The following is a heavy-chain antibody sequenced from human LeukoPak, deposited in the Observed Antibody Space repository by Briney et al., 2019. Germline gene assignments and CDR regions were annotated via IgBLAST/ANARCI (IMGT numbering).Heavy chain of an antibody. D-gene: IGHD5-12*01. CDR2: ISSSSSTI. V-gene: IGHV3-48*01. CDR3: ARVYSGYDDDY. J-gene: IGHJ4*02. CDR1: GFTFSSYS. Sequence: GGSLRLSCAASGFTFSSYSMNWVRQAPGKGLEWVLYISSSSSTIYYADSVKGRFTTSRDNAKNSLYLQMNSLRAEDTAVYYCARVYSGYDDDYWGQGTLVTVSS.